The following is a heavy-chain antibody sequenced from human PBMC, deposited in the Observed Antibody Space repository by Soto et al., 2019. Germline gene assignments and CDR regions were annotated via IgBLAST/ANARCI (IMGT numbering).Heavy chain of an antibody. Sequence: ETLSLTCTVSCGSIRTHYWSWILHPPGKGLEYIGYISYSGSTNFNPSLQTRLKISVDTSKNQFSLKLRSLTAADTAVYYCARDVLGYCTTTSCFYGLDVWGQGTTVTVSS. J-gene: IGHJ6*02. CDR3: ARDVLGYCTTTSCFYGLDV. V-gene: IGHV4-59*11. CDR1: CGSIRTHY. D-gene: IGHD2-2*01. CDR2: ISYSGST.